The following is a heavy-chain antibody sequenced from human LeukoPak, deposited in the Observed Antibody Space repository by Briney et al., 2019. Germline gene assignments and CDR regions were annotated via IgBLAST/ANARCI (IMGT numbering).Heavy chain of an antibody. J-gene: IGHJ6*03. V-gene: IGHV3-23*01. Sequence: GGTLRLSCAASGFTFSSYGMSWVRQAPGKGLEWVSAISGSGGTTYYADSVKGRFTISRDNSKNTLYLQMNSLRAEDTAVYNCAKGDFYGSGRDYYYYMDVWGKGTTVTISS. D-gene: IGHD3-10*01. CDR2: ISGSGGTT. CDR1: GFTFSSYG. CDR3: AKGDFYGSGRDYYYYMDV.